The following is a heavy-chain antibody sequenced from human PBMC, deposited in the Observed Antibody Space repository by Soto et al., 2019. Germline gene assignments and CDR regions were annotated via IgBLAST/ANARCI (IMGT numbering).Heavy chain of an antibody. CDR1: GFNFGASW. Sequence: EVQLMESGGGLVQPGGSLRLSCAASGFNFGASWMAWVRQAPGKGLEWVADIKQDGREKNYVDSVKGRVTISRDDAKNSLYLQMNSLRAEDTAVYYCARDHFYGAIDYWGLGTLVTVSS. V-gene: IGHV3-7*01. J-gene: IGHJ4*02. CDR3: ARDHFYGAIDY. CDR2: IKQDGREK. D-gene: IGHD3-10*01.